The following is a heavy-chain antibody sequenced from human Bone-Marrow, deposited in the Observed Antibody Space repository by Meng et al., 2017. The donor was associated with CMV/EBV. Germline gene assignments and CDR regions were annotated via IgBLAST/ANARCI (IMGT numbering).Heavy chain of an antibody. D-gene: IGHD2-21*01. CDR1: GFTFSADG. V-gene: IGHV3-30*02. CDR3: ARDPRPIATDPYFDY. Sequence: GESLKISCVASGFTFSADGMHWVRQPPGKGLQWVAFIRYDGSHQYYEDSVKGRFTISRDNSRNTLYLQMNSLRAEDTAVYYRARDPRPIATDPYFDYCGQGTLVTVSS. CDR2: IRYDGSHQ. J-gene: IGHJ4*02.